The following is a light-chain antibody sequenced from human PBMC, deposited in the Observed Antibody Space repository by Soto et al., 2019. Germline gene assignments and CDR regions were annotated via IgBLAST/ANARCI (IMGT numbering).Light chain of an antibody. CDR3: QQSYSAPYI. CDR2: GAS. Sequence: DIQMTQSPSSLSASVGDGVTITCRASQSISNYLNWFQQKPGKAPNLLIYGASSLQSGVPSRFSGSGSGTDFTLTISSLQPEDFATYYCQQSYSAPYIFGQGTRLEIK. CDR1: QSISNY. J-gene: IGKJ2*01. V-gene: IGKV1-39*01.